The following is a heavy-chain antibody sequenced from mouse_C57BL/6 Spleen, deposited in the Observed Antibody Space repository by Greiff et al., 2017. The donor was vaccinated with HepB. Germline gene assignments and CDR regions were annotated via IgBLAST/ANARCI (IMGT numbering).Heavy chain of an antibody. J-gene: IGHJ2*01. CDR1: GYTFTSYW. V-gene: IGHV1-69*01. CDR3: ARAPPFYYYGSSLDY. CDR2: IDPSDSYT. D-gene: IGHD1-1*01. Sequence: VQLQQPGAELVMPGASVKLSCKASGYTFTSYWMHWVKQRPGQGLEWIGEIDPSDSYTNYNQKFKGKSTLPVDKSSSTAYMQLSSLTSEDSAVYYCARAPPFYYYGSSLDYWGQGTTLTVSS.